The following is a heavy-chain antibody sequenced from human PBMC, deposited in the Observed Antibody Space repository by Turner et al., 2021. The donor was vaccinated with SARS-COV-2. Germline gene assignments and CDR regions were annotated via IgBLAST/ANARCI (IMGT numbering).Heavy chain of an antibody. CDR2: IKEGGSEK. CDR3: ARPYSSGWYINFIF. D-gene: IGHD6-19*01. V-gene: IGHV3-7*01. J-gene: IGHJ1*01. Sequence: EVQLVESGGGLVQPGGSLRLSCAASGFTFSSYWITWVRQAPGKGLEWVANIKEGGSEKYYVDSVKGRFTISRDNAKNSMYLQMNTLRAEDTAVYYCARPYSSGWYINFIFWGQGTLVTVSS. CDR1: GFTFSSYW.